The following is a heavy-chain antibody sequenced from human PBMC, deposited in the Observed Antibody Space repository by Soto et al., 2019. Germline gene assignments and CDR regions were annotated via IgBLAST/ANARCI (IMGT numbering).Heavy chain of an antibody. J-gene: IGHJ4*02. CDR2: INHSGST. V-gene: IGHV4-34*01. D-gene: IGHD1-7*01. Sequence: SETLSLTCAVYGGSFSGYYWSWIRQPPGKGLEWIGEINHSGSTNYNPSLKSRVTISVDTSKNQFSLKLSSVTAADTAVYYCARGPMGLELRYSGGDFDYWGQGTLVTVSS. CDR1: GGSFSGYY. CDR3: ARGPMGLELRYSGGDFDY.